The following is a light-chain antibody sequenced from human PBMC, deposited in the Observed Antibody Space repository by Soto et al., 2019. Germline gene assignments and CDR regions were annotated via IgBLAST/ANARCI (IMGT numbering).Light chain of an antibody. CDR3: QQYNSWPRT. Sequence: EIVMTQSPATLSVSPGERATLSCRASQTVGSNLAWYQQKPGQVPRLLIYGASTRATGIPARFSGSGSGTEFSLTISSLQSEDFAVYYCQQYNSWPRTFGQGTKVEIK. CDR1: QTVGSN. V-gene: IGKV3-15*01. J-gene: IGKJ1*01. CDR2: GAS.